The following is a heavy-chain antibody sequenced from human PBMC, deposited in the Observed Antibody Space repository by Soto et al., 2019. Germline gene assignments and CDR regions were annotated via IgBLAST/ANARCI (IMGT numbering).Heavy chain of an antibody. CDR3: ARELVAVAGTNWFDP. V-gene: IGHV1-18*01. J-gene: IGHJ5*02. Sequence: GASVKVSCKASGYTFTSYGISWVRRAPGQGLEWMGWISAYNGNTNYAQKLQGRVTMTTDTSTSTAYMELRSLRSDDTAVYYCARELVAVAGTNWFDPWGQGTLVTGSS. CDR1: GYTFTSYG. D-gene: IGHD6-19*01. CDR2: ISAYNGNT.